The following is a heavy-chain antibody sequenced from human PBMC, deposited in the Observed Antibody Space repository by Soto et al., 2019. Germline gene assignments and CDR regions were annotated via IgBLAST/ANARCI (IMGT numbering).Heavy chain of an antibody. D-gene: IGHD3-10*01. CDR3: ARESSGVTHFDF. V-gene: IGHV1-69*08. CDR2: IIPMFGTA. Sequence: GASVKVSCKASGGTPSTLSISWVRQAPGQGLEWMGRIIPMFGTANYAQNFQGRVTITADKSTSTAYMELTSLRSEDTAVYYCARESSGVTHFDFWGQGTLVTVSS. CDR1: GGTPSTLS. J-gene: IGHJ4*02.